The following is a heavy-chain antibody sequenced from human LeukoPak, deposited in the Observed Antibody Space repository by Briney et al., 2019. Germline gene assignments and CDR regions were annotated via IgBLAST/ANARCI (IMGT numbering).Heavy chain of an antibody. CDR1: GRSISSSRYY. Sequence: SPSETLSLTCTLSGRSISSSRYYWGWIRQPPGKGLEWIGGIYYSGSTYYHPSLKTRVTISVHTSKNLFSLKLSSVTAPDSAVYYCARLPPVDIRGQGTMVTVSS. V-gene: IGHV4-39*01. CDR2: IYYSGST. CDR3: ARLPPVDI. J-gene: IGHJ3*02.